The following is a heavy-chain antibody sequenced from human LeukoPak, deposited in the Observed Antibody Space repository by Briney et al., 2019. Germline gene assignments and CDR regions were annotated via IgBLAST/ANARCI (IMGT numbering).Heavy chain of an antibody. CDR3: ARAPGVSTSSRFVSNY. CDR2: ISSYNGDE. J-gene: IGHJ4*02. CDR1: GYAFTGYY. D-gene: IGHD6-6*01. Sequence: GASVKVSCKASGYAFTGYYMNWVRQAPGQGPEWMGWISSYNGDEQYAQKFQGRVTMTTDTSTSTVYMEVRSLRFDDTALYYCARAPGVSTSSRFVSNYWGQGTLVTVSS. V-gene: IGHV1-18*04.